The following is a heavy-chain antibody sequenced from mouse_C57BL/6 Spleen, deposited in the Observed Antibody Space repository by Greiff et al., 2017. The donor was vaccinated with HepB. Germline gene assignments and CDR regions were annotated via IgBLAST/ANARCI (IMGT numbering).Heavy chain of an antibody. V-gene: IGHV1-22*01. Sequence: EVQLQQSGPELVKPGASVKMSCKASGYTFTDYNMHWVKQSHGKSLEWIGYINPNNGGTSYNQKFKGKATLTVNKSSSTAYMELRSLTSEDSAVYYCARSGYGSSYRYFDVWGTGTTVTVSS. CDR1: GYTFTDYN. CDR2: INPNNGGT. D-gene: IGHD1-1*01. J-gene: IGHJ1*03. CDR3: ARSGYGSSYRYFDV.